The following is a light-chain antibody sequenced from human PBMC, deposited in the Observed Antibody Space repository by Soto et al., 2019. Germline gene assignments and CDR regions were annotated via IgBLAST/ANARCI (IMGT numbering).Light chain of an antibody. V-gene: IGLV2-14*01. J-gene: IGLJ2*01. CDR1: SGDIGGYNY. CDR3: SSYTTNITPVV. Sequence: QSALTQPASVSGSPGQSITLSCTGTSGDIGGYNYVSWYQQHPGKAPKLLISEVTNRPSGVSNRFSGSKSGNTASLTISGLQAEDEADYYCSSYTTNITPVVFGGGTQLTVL. CDR2: EVT.